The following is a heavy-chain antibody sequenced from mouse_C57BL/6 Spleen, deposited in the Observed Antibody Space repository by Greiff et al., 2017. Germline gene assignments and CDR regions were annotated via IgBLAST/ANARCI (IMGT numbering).Heavy chain of an antibody. J-gene: IGHJ2*01. CDR2: IRLKSDNYAT. D-gene: IGHD1-1*01. CDR3: TGNYYYGSSCSGY. V-gene: IGHV6-3*01. CDR1: GFTFSNYW. Sequence: EVQLVESGGGLVQPGGSMKLSCVASGFTFSNYWMNWVRQSPEKGLEWVAQIRLKSDNYATHYAESVQGRFTISRDDSKSSVYLQMNNLRAEDTGMYYCTGNYYYGSSCSGYWGQGTALTVSS.